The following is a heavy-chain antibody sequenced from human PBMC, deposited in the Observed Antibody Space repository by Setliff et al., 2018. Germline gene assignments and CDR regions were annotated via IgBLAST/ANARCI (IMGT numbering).Heavy chain of an antibody. V-gene: IGHV4-39*07. CDR1: GGSISSGSYY. D-gene: IGHD3-10*01. CDR3: ARGKGSWVLLRWFDP. CDR2: INHSGST. Sequence: PSETLSLTCTVSGGSISSGSYYWSWIRQPPGKGLEWIGEINHSGSTNYNPSLKSRVTISVDTSKNQFSLKLSSVTAADTAVYYCARGKGSWVLLRWFDPWGQGTLVTVSS. J-gene: IGHJ5*02.